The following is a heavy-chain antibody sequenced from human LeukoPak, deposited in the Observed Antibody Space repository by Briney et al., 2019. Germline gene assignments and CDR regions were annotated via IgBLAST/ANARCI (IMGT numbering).Heavy chain of an antibody. J-gene: IGHJ4*02. CDR3: AKGNGDYVGDFDY. V-gene: IGHV3-23*01. Sequence: PGGSLRLSCAASGFTFSSYAMSWVRQAPGKGPEWVSGISGSGGSTYYADSVKGRFTISRDNSKNTLYLQMNSLRAEDTAIYYCAKGNGDYVGDFDYWGQGTLVTVSS. CDR2: ISGSGGST. CDR1: GFTFSSYA. D-gene: IGHD4-17*01.